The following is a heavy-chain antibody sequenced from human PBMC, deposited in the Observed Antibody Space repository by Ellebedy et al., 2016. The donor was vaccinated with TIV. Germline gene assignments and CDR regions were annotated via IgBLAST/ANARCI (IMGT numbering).Heavy chain of an antibody. Sequence: LSLTCAASGFPVTSNYMNWVRQAPGKGLEWVSVIFSAADGGETHYADSVKGRFTISRDSSKNKLYLQMNSLRAENTAVYYCSRDAAGNGGKLDYWGQGALVTVSS. CDR3: SRDAAGNGGKLDY. CDR2: IFSAADGGET. D-gene: IGHD4-23*01. V-gene: IGHV3-53*01. CDR1: GFPVTSNY. J-gene: IGHJ4*02.